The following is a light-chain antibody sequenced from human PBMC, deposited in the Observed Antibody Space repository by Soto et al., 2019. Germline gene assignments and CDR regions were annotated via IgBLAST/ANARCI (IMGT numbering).Light chain of an antibody. V-gene: IGKV3-20*01. J-gene: IGKJ1*01. Sequence: EIVLTQSPGTLSLSPGESATLSCRASQSLNSKYLAWYQQKPGQAPRLLFYTISDRATGIPYRFSGSGSGTDFTLTISRLEPEDLAVYYCHYYGASPQAFGQGTKVEI. CDR1: QSLNSKY. CDR3: HYYGASPQA. CDR2: TIS.